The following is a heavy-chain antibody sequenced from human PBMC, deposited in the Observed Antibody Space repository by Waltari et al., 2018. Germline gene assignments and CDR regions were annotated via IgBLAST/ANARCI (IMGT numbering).Heavy chain of an antibody. J-gene: IGHJ5*02. D-gene: IGHD2-8*02. CDR1: GGSISSHY. V-gene: IGHV4-59*11. Sequence: QVQLQESGPGLVKPSETLSLTCTVPGGSISSHYWSWIRQPPGKGLEWIGYIYYSGSTNYNPSLKSRVTISVDTSKNQFSLKLSSVTAADTAVYYCARSLVVGGWFDPWGQGTLVTVSS. CDR2: IYYSGST. CDR3: ARSLVVGGWFDP.